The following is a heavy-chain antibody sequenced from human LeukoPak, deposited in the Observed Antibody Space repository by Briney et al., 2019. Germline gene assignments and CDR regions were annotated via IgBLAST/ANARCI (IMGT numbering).Heavy chain of an antibody. V-gene: IGHV1-2*02. CDR1: GYTFTGYY. J-gene: IGHJ4*02. CDR3: ARGHDSSGYIPDY. CDR2: INPNSGGT. Sequence: ASVKVSCKASGYTFTGYYMHWVRQAPGQGLEWMGLINPNSGGTNYAQKFQGRVTMTRDTSISTAYMELSRLRSDDTAVYYCARGHDSSGYIPDYWGQGTLVTVSS. D-gene: IGHD3-22*01.